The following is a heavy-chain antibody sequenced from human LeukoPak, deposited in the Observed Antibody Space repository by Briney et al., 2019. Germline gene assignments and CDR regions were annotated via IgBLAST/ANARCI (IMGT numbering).Heavy chain of an antibody. CDR3: ARPYSNYGWFDP. J-gene: IGHJ5*02. CDR2: IRNDGSNK. D-gene: IGHD4-11*01. V-gene: IGHV3-33*01. CDR1: GFRFSSYG. Sequence: GGSLRLSCAASGFRFSSYGMHWVRQAPGKGLEWVAVIRNDGSNKYYADSVKGRFTISKDNSKNTVYLQMNSLRAEDTAVYYCARPYSNYGWFDPWGQGTLVTVSS.